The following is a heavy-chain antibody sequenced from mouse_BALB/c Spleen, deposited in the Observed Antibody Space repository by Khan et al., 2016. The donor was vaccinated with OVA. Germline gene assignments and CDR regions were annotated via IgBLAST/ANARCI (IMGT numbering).Heavy chain of an antibody. V-gene: IGHV1-7*01. J-gene: IGHJ2*01. CDR2: INPTSGYT. Sequence: VELVESGAELAKPGASVKMSCKASGYTFTTYWMHWVKQRPGQGLEWIGYINPTSGYTDYNQKFKDKATLTADKSSSTAYMQLSSLTSDDSAVYYCPKDRIDYWGQDTTLTVSS. CDR1: GYTFTTYW. CDR3: PKDRIDY.